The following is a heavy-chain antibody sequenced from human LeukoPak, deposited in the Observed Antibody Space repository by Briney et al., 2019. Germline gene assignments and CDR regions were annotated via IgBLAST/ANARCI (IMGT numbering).Heavy chain of an antibody. CDR3: FTGGGY. D-gene: IGHD1-14*01. CDR1: EVSFKNYW. CDR2: INPDGSQK. V-gene: IGHV3-7*01. J-gene: IGHJ4*02. Sequence: GGSLRLSCAASEVSFKNYWMNWVRQAPGKGLEWVANINPDGSQKYYVDSVKGRFTISRDNAKNSLFLQMNSLRVEEAAVYYCFTGGGYWGQGTLVTVSS.